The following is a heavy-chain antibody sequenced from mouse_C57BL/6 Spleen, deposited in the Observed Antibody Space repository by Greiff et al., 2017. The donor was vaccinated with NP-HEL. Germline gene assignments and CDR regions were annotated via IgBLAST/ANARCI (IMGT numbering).Heavy chain of an antibody. CDR3: ARDYASFAY. V-gene: IGHV1-81*01. Sequence: QVQLQQPGAELARPGASVKLSCKASGYTFTSYGISWVKQRTGQGLEWIGEIYPRSGNTYYNEKFKGKATLTADKSSSTAYMELRSLTSEDSAVYFGARDYASFAYWGQGTLVTVSA. J-gene: IGHJ3*01. D-gene: IGHD1-1*01. CDR2: IYPRSGNT. CDR1: GYTFTSYG.